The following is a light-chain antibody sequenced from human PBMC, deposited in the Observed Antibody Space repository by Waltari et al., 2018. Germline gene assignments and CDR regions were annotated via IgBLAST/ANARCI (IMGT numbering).Light chain of an antibody. Sequence: DIQMTQSPSTLSASVGDRVTITCRASQNISPWLAWHQQKPGKVPRLLIYKTSSLESGVPSRCSGSGSGTEFTLTISSLQPDDFATYYCQHYKTSFRTFGQGTRVEIK. V-gene: IGKV1-5*03. CDR1: QNISPW. J-gene: IGKJ1*01. CDR3: QHYKTSFRT. CDR2: KTS.